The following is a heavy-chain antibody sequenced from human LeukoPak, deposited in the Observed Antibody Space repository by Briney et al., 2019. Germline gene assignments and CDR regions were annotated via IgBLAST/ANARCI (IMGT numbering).Heavy chain of an antibody. Sequence: GASVKVSCKASGGTFSSYAISWVRQAPGQGLEWMGGIIPIFGTANYAQKFQGRVTITADESTSTAYMELSSLRSEDTAVYYCARVPVETTYFDLWGRGTLVTVSS. CDR1: GGTFSSYA. D-gene: IGHD1-7*01. V-gene: IGHV1-69*13. J-gene: IGHJ2*01. CDR3: ARVPVETTYFDL. CDR2: IIPIFGTA.